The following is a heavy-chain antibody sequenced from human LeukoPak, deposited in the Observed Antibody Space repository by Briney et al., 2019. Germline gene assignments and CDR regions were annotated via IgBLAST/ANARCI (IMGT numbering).Heavy chain of an antibody. Sequence: GGSLRLSCVAPGFRISGHAMSWVRQAPGKGLEWVAVISYDGSNKYYADSVKGRFTISRDNSKNTLYLQMNSLRAEDTAVYYCARGSYSSAWDDAFDIWGQGTMVTVSS. J-gene: IGHJ3*02. D-gene: IGHD6-19*01. V-gene: IGHV3-30-3*01. CDR1: GFRISGHA. CDR2: ISYDGSNK. CDR3: ARGSYSSAWDDAFDI.